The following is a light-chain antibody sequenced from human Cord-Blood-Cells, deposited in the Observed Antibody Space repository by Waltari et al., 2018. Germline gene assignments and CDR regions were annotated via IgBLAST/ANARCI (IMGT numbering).Light chain of an antibody. J-gene: IGLJ3*02. CDR3: SSYTSSSTWV. CDR2: DVS. Sequence: QSALTQPASVSGSPGRSIPISCTGTSSDVGGYNYSPWYQPPPGNAPNPMIYDVSKRPSGVSNRFSGSKSGNTASLTISGLQAEDEADYYCSSYTSSSTWVFGGGTKLTVL. CDR1: SSDVGGYNY. V-gene: IGLV2-14*01.